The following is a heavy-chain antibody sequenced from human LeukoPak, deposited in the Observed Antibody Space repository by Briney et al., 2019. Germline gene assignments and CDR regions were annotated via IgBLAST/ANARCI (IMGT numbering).Heavy chain of an antibody. CDR3: ARVGSSGSYPKGVYFDY. CDR2: INWNGDST. D-gene: IGHD1-26*01. Sequence: GGSLRLSCAASGFSFDDYGLTWVRQAPGKGLEWVSGINWNGDSTDYADSVKGRFTISRDNAKNSLYLQMNSLRAEDTAVYYCARVGSSGSYPKGVYFDYWGQGTLVTVSS. CDR1: GFSFDDYG. J-gene: IGHJ4*02. V-gene: IGHV3-20*04.